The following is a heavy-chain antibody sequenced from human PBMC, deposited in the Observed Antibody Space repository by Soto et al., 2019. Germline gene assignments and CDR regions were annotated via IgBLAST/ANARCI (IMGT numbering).Heavy chain of an antibody. V-gene: IGHV3-30*18. CDR2: ISYDGSHA. D-gene: IGHD1-26*01. Sequence: QVQLVDSGGGVVQPGRSLRLSCAASGFTFTTYGMHWVRRAPGKGLEWVAVISYDGSHAYYADSVQGRFTISRDNSKNTLYLQINSLRAEDTAVYYCAKERTYSFASGFDYWGRGTLGTVSS. CDR1: GFTFTTYG. J-gene: IGHJ4*02. CDR3: AKERTYSFASGFDY.